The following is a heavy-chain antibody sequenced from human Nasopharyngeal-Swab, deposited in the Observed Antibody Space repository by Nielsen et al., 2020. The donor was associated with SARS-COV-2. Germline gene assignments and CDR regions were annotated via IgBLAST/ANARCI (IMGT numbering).Heavy chain of an antibody. CDR3: ARWDYSNYDLDY. Sequence: GEALKISYAASGFTFSSYSMNWVRQAPGKGLEWVSSISSSSYIYYADSVKGRFTISRDNAKNSLYLQMNSLRAEDTAVYYCARWDYSNYDLDYWGQGTLVTVSS. J-gene: IGHJ4*02. CDR2: ISSSSYI. V-gene: IGHV3-21*01. D-gene: IGHD4-11*01. CDR1: GFTFSSYS.